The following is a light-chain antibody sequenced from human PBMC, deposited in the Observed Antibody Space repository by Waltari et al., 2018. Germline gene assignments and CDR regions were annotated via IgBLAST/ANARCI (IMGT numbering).Light chain of an antibody. J-gene: IGLJ2*01. CDR3: ATWDDSLNGVV. Sequence: QSVLTQPPSESGTPGQTVTMSCSGSHSNIGKNPINWYQQLPGTAPKLVIYSDNQRHSGVPDRFSGAASGSSAALAILGLQSDDEADYYCATWDDSLNGVVFGGGTKLTVL. CDR1: HSNIGKNP. CDR2: SDN. V-gene: IGLV1-44*01.